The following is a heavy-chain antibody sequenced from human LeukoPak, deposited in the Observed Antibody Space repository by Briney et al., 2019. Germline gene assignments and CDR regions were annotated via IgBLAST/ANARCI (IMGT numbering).Heavy chain of an antibody. V-gene: IGHV3-48*04. D-gene: IGHD2-2*01. CDR1: GFTFSNYS. CDR2: ISRSSTTI. Sequence: GGSLRLSCAASGFTFSNYSMNWVRQAPGKGLEWVSYISRSSTTIYYADSVKGRFTISRDNAKNSLYLQMNSLRAEDTAVYYCARETFCTNTTCPIGDHFDYWGQGTLVTVSS. J-gene: IGHJ4*02. CDR3: ARETFCTNTTCPIGDHFDY.